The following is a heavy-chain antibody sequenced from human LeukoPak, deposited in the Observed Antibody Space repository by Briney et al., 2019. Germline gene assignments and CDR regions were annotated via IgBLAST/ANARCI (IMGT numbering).Heavy chain of an antibody. V-gene: IGHV3-64*01. CDR3: ARDHIAAAGPGDY. J-gene: IGHJ4*02. CDR1: GFTFSSYA. D-gene: IGHD6-13*01. Sequence: GGSLRLSCAASGFTFSSYAMHWVRQAPGKGLEYVSAISSNGGSTYYANSVKGRFTISRDNSKNTLYLQMGSLRAEDMAVYYCARDHIAAAGPGDYWGQGTLVTVSS. CDR2: ISSNGGST.